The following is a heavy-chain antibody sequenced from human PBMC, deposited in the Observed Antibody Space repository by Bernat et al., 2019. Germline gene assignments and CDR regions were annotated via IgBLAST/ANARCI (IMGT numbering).Heavy chain of an antibody. Sequence: EVQLLESGGGLVQPGGSLRLSCAASGFTFSSYAMSWVLQAPGKGLEWVSAMSGSGGSTSYADSVTGRCTISRDNSKNTLYLQMNSLRAEDTAVYYCAKDGSSSPYFDYWGQGTLVTVSS. V-gene: IGHV3-23*01. CDR2: MSGSGGST. CDR3: AKDGSSSPYFDY. CDR1: GFTFSSYA. D-gene: IGHD6-6*01. J-gene: IGHJ4*02.